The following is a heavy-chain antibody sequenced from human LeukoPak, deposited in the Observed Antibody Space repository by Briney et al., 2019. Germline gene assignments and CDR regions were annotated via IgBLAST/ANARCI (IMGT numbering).Heavy chain of an antibody. J-gene: IGHJ6*02. V-gene: IGHV1-46*01. D-gene: IGHD5-12*01. Sequence: GASVKVSCKASGYTFTSYYMHWVRQAPGQGLEWMGIINPSGGSTSYAQKFQGRVTMTRDTSTSTVYMGLSSLRSEDTAVYYCARDSGYDLRVLDYYGMDVWGQGTTVTVSS. CDR1: GYTFTSYY. CDR3: ARDSGYDLRVLDYYGMDV. CDR2: INPSGGST.